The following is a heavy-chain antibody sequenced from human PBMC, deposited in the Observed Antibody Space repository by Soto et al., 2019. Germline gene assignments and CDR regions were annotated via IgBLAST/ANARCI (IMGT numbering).Heavy chain of an antibody. Sequence: GASVKVSCKASGYTFTSYHIHWVRQAPGQGLEWMGIINPSGGSTTYTQRFQGRLTISVDTSKNQFSLKLSSVTAADTAVYYCARHSAVTLRYFDWLLDYFDYWGQGTLVTVSS. D-gene: IGHD3-9*01. CDR3: ARHSAVTLRYFDWLLDYFDY. CDR2: INPSGGST. V-gene: IGHV1-46*01. CDR1: GYTFTSYH. J-gene: IGHJ4*02.